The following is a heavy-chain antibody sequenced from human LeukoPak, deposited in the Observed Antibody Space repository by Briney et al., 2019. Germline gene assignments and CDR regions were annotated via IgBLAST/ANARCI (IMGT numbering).Heavy chain of an antibody. CDR1: GFTFSSYA. D-gene: IGHD4-23*01. J-gene: IGHJ4*02. CDR2: ISGSGGST. Sequence: GGSLRLSCAASGFTFSSYAMSWVRQAPGKGLEWVSAISGSGGSTYYADSVKGRFTISRDNSKNTLYLQMNSLRAEDTAVYYCASILYGGNSRALDYWGQGTLVTVSS. CDR3: ASILYGGNSRALDY. V-gene: IGHV3-23*01.